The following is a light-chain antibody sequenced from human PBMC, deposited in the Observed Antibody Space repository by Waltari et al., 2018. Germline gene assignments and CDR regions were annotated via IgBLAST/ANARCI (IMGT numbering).Light chain of an antibody. Sequence: QSVLTQSPSASGTPGQRVTISCSGTSSNIGRNIVNWYQKLPGSAPKLLIFNDNQRPSGVPDRFAGSKSGPSASLAISGLQSEDEGHYYCSGWGESLNGWVFGGGTKLTVL. CDR3: SGWGESLNGWV. J-gene: IGLJ3*02. CDR2: NDN. CDR1: SSNIGRNI. V-gene: IGLV1-44*01.